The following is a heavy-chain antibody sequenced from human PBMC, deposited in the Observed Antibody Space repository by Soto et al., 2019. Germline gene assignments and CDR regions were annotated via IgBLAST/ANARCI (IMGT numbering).Heavy chain of an antibody. J-gene: IGHJ3*02. Sequence: SETLSLTCAVYGGSFSGYYWSWIRQPPGKGLEWIGEINHSGSTNYNPSLKSRVTISVDTSKNQFSLKLSSVTAADTAVYYCAGRENDAFDIWGQGTMVTVSS. CDR3: AGRENDAFDI. CDR2: INHSGST. D-gene: IGHD1-26*01. V-gene: IGHV4-34*01. CDR1: GGSFSGYY.